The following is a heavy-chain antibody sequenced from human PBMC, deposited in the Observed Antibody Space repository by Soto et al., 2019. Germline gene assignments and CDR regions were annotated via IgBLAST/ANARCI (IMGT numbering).Heavy chain of an antibody. CDR3: AKNLITMVWGVIPSPFDY. Sequence: GGSLRLSCAASGFTFSSYAMSWVRQAPGKGLEWVSAISGSGGSTYYADSVKGRFTISRDNSKNTLYLQMNSLRAEDTAVYYCAKNLITMVWGVIPSPFDYWGQGTLVTVSS. J-gene: IGHJ4*02. D-gene: IGHD3-10*01. V-gene: IGHV3-23*01. CDR1: GFTFSSYA. CDR2: ISGSGGST.